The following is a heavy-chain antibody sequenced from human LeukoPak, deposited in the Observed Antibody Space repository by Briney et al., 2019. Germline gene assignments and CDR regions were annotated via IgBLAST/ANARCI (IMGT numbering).Heavy chain of an antibody. CDR2: IYYSGST. J-gene: IGHJ6*02. CDR1: GGSVSSGSYY. V-gene: IGHV4-61*01. D-gene: IGHD4-17*01. CDR3: ARDDYGKADYYYYYGMDV. Sequence: SETLSLTCTVSGGSVSSGSYYWSWIRQPPGKGLEWIGYIYYSGSTNYNPSLKSRVTISVDTSKNQFSLKLSSVTAADTAVYYCARDDYGKADYYYYYGMDVWGQGTTVTVSS.